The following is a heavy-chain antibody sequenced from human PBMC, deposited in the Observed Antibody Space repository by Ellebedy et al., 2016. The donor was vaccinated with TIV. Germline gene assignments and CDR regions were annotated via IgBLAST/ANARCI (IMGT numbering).Heavy chain of an antibody. CDR3: VRDLRGSGSFAY. D-gene: IGHD3-10*01. CDR1: GCSSSNYY. CDR2: IYSSGST. Sequence: SESLSLTXAVSGCSSSNYYWNWIRQSAGKGLEWIGRIYSSGSTNYSPSLKSRVSMSIDMSKNQFSLKLSSVTAADTAVYYCVRDLRGSGSFAYWGQGILVTVSS. J-gene: IGHJ4*02. V-gene: IGHV4-4*07.